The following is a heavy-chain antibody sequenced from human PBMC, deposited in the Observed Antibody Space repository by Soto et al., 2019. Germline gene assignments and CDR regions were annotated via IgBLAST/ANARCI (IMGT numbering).Heavy chain of an antibody. Sequence: ASVKVSCKVSGYTLTELSMHWVRQAPGKGLEWMGGFDPEDGETIYAQKFQGRVTMTKDTSTDTAYMELSSLRSEGTAVYYCATLAQVGATNWGQGTLVTVSS. D-gene: IGHD1-26*01. J-gene: IGHJ4*02. CDR1: GYTLTELS. CDR3: ATLAQVGATN. V-gene: IGHV1-24*01. CDR2: FDPEDGET.